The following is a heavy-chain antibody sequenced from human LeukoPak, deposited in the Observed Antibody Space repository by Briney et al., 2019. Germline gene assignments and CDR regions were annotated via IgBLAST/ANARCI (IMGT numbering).Heavy chain of an antibody. CDR1: GLTLSNNY. V-gene: IGHV3-53*01. CDR2: IYSGGST. Sequence: PGGSLILSCAASGLTLSNNYMSWVRQAPGKGLEWVSVIYSGGSTYYADSVKGRFTISRDNSKNTLYLQMNNLRVEDTAVYYCARGTGEFEHWGQGTLVTVSS. D-gene: IGHD7-27*01. CDR3: ARGTGEFEH. J-gene: IGHJ4*02.